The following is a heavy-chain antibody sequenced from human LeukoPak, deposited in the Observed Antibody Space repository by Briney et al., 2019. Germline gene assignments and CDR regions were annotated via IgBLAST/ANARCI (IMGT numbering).Heavy chain of an antibody. V-gene: IGHV1-69*05. D-gene: IGHD2-21*02. CDR2: IIPIFGTA. J-gene: IGHJ4*02. CDR3: ARAPVLAYCGGDCSLAGFDY. Sequence: ASVKVSCKASGGTFSSYAIIWVRQAPGQGLEWMGGIIPIFGTANYAQKFQGRVTITTDESTSTAYMELSSLRPEDTAVYYCARAPVLAYCGGDCSLAGFDYWGQETLVTVSS. CDR1: GGTFSSYA.